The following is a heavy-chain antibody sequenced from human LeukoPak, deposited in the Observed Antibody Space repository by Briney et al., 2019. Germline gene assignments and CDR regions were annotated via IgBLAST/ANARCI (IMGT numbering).Heavy chain of an antibody. D-gene: IGHD1-14*01. CDR1: GDSVSSNSVA. J-gene: IGHJ2*01. Sequence: SQTLSLTCAISGDSVSSNSVAWNWIRQSPSRGLEWLGRTYYRSKWYNDYAVSVKSRITINPDTSKNQFSLQLNSVTPEDTAVYSVANRTRRTTLYWYSNPWGRGPLVTVSS. CDR3: ANRTRRTTLYWYSNP. V-gene: IGHV6-1*01. CDR2: TYYRSKWYN.